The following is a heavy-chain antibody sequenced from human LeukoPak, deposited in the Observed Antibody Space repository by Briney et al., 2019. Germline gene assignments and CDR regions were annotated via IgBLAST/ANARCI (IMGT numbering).Heavy chain of an antibody. CDR3: ASSMVRGVMASFRSEYYFDY. Sequence: ASVKVSCKASGYTFTDYYMHWVRQAPGQGREGMGWINPNSGGTNYAQKFQGRVTMTSDTSISTAYIELSRLRSDDTAVYYCASSMVRGVMASFRSEYYFDYWGQGTLVTVSS. V-gene: IGHV1-2*02. J-gene: IGHJ4*02. CDR2: INPNSGGT. D-gene: IGHD3-10*01. CDR1: GYTFTDYY.